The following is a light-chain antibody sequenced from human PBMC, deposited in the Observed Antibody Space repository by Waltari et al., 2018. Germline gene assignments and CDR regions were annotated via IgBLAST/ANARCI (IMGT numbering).Light chain of an antibody. CDR1: SSYVCGYNS. V-gene: IGLV2-14*03. CDR3: SSFTTKSTLV. J-gene: IGLJ3*02. Sequence: QAALTQPAPVAGSPGQSITIPFTGTSSYVCGYNSFSWYQQHPGRAPNLKIYDVVNRPSGVSTRFSGSKSGNTASLTISGLQGEDEAVYYCSSFTTKSTLVFGGGTKLTVL. CDR2: DVV.